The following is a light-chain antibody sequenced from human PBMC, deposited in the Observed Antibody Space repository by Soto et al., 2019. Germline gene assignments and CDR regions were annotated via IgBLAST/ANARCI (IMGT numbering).Light chain of an antibody. V-gene: IGKV1-39*01. CDR3: QQSYSTPFT. CDR1: QSISSY. CDR2: AAS. J-gene: IGKJ3*01. Sequence: DIQMTQSPSSLSASVGDRVTSTCRASQSISSYLNWYQQKPGKAPKLLIYAASSLQSGVPSRFSGSGSGTDFTLTIISLHPEDFATYYCQQSYSTPFTFGPGTKVDIK.